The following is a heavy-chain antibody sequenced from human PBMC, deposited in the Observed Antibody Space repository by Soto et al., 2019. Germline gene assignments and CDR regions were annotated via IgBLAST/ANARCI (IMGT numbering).Heavy chain of an antibody. Sequence: SETLSLTCSVSGSSMTTYYWHWIRQAPGRGLEWIGYIYYSGSTNYNPSLKSRVTISVDTSKNQFSMKLSSVTAADTAVYYCARSYCSGGECYRFNFDNWGQGTQVTVS. J-gene: IGHJ4*02. D-gene: IGHD2-8*02. CDR3: ARSYCSGGECYRFNFDN. CDR2: IYYSGST. CDR1: GSSMTTYY. V-gene: IGHV4-59*01.